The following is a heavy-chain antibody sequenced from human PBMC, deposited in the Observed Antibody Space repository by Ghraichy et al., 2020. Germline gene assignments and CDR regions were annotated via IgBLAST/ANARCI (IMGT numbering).Heavy chain of an antibody. CDR3: ARELWSFDM. V-gene: IGHV3-7*01. CDR1: GFSFSRYW. CDR2: IIPDGSEK. Sequence: LSLTCAASGFSFSRYWMSWVRQTPGKGLEWVANIIPDGSEKYYVDSVKGRFTISRDNAQNSLFLQMNSLRGEDTAVYYCARELWSFDMWGPGTVITVSS. D-gene: IGHD3-16*01. J-gene: IGHJ3*02.